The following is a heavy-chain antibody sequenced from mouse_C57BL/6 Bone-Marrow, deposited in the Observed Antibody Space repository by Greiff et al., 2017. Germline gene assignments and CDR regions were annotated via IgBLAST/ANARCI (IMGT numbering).Heavy chain of an antibody. CDR1: GYAFSSSW. V-gene: IGHV1-82*01. CDR2: IYPGDGDT. J-gene: IGHJ3*01. CDR3: ARWGFGLRRGFAY. Sequence: VQVVESGPELVKPGASVKISCKASGYAFSSSWMNWVKQRPGKGLEWIGRIYPGDGDTNYNGKFKGKATLTADKSSSTAYMQLSSLTSEDSAVYFCARWGFGLRRGFAYWGQGTLVTVSA. D-gene: IGHD2-2*01.